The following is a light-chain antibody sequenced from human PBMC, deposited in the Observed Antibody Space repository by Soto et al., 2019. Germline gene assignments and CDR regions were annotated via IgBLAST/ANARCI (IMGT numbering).Light chain of an antibody. CDR3: QSYDSSPSGHVV. CDR2: GNS. J-gene: IGLJ2*01. V-gene: IGLV1-40*01. CDR1: SSNIGAGYD. Sequence: VLTQPPSVSGAPGQRVTISCTGSSSNIGAGYDVHWYQQLPGTAPKLLIYGNSNRPSGVPDRFSGSKSGTSASLAITGLQAEDEADYYCQSYDSSPSGHVVYGGRTKLTVL.